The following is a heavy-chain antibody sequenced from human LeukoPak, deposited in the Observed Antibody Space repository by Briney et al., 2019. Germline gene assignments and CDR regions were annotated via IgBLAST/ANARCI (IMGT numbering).Heavy chain of an antibody. CDR2: ISYDGSNK. CDR1: GFTFSSYW. CDR3: AKGSGSYRYFDY. J-gene: IGHJ4*02. D-gene: IGHD1-26*01. V-gene: IGHV3-30*18. Sequence: GGSLRLSCAASGFTFSSYWMSWVRQAPGKGLEWVAVISYDGSNKYYADSVKGRFTISRDNSKNTLYLQMNSLRAEDTAVYYCAKGSGSYRYFDYWGQGTLVTVSS.